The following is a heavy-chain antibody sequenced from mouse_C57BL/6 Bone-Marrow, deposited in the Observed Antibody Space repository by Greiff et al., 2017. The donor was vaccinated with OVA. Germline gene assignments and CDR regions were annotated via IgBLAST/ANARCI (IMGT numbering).Heavy chain of an antibody. CDR2: INPGSGGT. Sequence: QVQLQQSGAELVRPGTSVKVSCKASGYAFTNYLIEWVKQRPGQGLEWNGVINPGSGGTNYNEKFKGKATLTADKSSSTAYRQLSSLTSEDSAVYFCARGNYGSSSWFAYWGQGTLVTVSA. V-gene: IGHV1-54*01. CDR3: ARGNYGSSSWFAY. CDR1: GYAFTNYL. J-gene: IGHJ3*01. D-gene: IGHD1-1*01.